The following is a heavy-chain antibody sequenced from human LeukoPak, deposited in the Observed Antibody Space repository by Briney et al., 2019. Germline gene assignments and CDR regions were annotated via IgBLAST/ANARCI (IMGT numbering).Heavy chain of an antibody. V-gene: IGHV3-7*03. CDR2: IKEDGSET. D-gene: IGHD6-19*01. CDR1: GLNFNSRW. J-gene: IGHJ4*02. CDR3: ARYTVWAGDY. Sequence: GGSLRLSCVASGLNFNSRWMDWVRRAPGQGLEWVASIKEDGSETHYVDSVRGRFTISRDNDKNSLYLQMNNLRAEDTAMYYCARYTVWAGDYWGQGTLVTVSS.